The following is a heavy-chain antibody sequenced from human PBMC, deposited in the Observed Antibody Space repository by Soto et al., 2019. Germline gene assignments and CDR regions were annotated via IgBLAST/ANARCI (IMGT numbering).Heavy chain of an antibody. CDR1: GGTFSSYA. CDR3: ARKGHRGPRDAFDI. V-gene: IGHV1-69*13. D-gene: IGHD6-25*01. CDR2: IIPIFGTA. J-gene: IGHJ3*02. Sequence: SVKVSCKASGGTFSSYAISWVRQAPGQGLEWMGGIIPIFGTANYAQKFQGRVTITADESTSTAYMELSSLGSEDTAVYYCARKGHRGPRDAFDIWGQGTMVTVSS.